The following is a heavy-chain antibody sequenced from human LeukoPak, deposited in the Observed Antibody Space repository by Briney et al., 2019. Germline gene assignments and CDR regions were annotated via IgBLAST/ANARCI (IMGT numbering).Heavy chain of an antibody. CDR1: GYTFIGYY. CDR3: ARDIAVAGEPDY. J-gene: IGHJ4*02. Sequence: ASVKVSCKASGYTFIGYYMHWVRQAPGQGLEWMGWISANSGNTNYAPKFQGRVTMTTDTSTSTAYMDLRSLRSDDTAVYYCARDIAVAGEPDYWGQGTLVTVSS. D-gene: IGHD6-19*01. V-gene: IGHV1-18*04. CDR2: ISANSGNT.